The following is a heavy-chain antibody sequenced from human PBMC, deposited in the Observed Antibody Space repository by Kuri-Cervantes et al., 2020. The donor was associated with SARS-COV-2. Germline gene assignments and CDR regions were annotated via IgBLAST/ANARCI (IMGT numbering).Heavy chain of an antibody. J-gene: IGHJ1*01. CDR2: IKQDGSEK. V-gene: IGHV3-7*01. CDR3: ARPSWRAAPSHFQH. Sequence: GASLKITCAASGFTFSSYWMSWVRQAPGKGLEWVANIKQDGSEKYYVDSVKGRFTISRDNAKNSLYLQMNSLRAEDTAVYYCARPSWRAAPSHFQHWGQGTLVTVSS. D-gene: IGHD6-6*01. CDR1: GFTFSSYW.